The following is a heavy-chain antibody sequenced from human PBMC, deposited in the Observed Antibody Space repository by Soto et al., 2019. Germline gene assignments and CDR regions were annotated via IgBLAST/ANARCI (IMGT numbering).Heavy chain of an antibody. J-gene: IGHJ6*02. CDR1: GFTFSSYA. CDR3: AKDVRWELFDYFYYGMDV. Sequence: EVQLLESGGGLVQPGGSLRLSCAASGFTFSSYAMSWVRQAPGKGLEWVSAISGSGGSTYYADSVKGRFTISRGNSTNPLYLQMNSLRDEDTDVYYCAKDVRWELFDYFYYGMDVWGQGTTVTVSS. CDR2: ISGSGGST. V-gene: IGHV3-23*01. D-gene: IGHD1-26*01.